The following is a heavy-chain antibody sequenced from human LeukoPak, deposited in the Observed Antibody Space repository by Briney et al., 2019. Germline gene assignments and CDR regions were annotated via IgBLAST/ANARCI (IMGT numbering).Heavy chain of an antibody. D-gene: IGHD6-19*01. CDR1: GGSISSYY. J-gene: IGHJ4*02. CDR2: IYYSGST. Sequence: SETLSLTCTVSGGSISSYYWSWIRQPPGKGLEWIGYIYYSGSTNYNSSLKSRVTISVDTSKNQFSLKLTSVTAADTAVYYCARAYHFSGWPYYFDYWGQGTLVTVSS. CDR3: ARAYHFSGWPYYFDY. V-gene: IGHV4-59*01.